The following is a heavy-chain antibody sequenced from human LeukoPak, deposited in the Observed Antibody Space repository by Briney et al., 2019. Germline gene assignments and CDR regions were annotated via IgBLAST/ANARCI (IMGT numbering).Heavy chain of an antibody. J-gene: IGHJ5*02. D-gene: IGHD3-10*01. V-gene: IGHV3-23*01. Sequence: PGGSLRLSCAASGFTFSSYGMSWVRQAPGKGLEWVSAISGSGGSTYYADSVKGRFTISRDNSKNTLYLQMNSLRAEDTAVYYCAKDLGNYYGSGSYSGPTRQANWFDPWGQGTLVTVSS. CDR3: AKDLGNYYGSGSYSGPTRQANWFDP. CDR2: ISGSGGST. CDR1: GFTFSSYG.